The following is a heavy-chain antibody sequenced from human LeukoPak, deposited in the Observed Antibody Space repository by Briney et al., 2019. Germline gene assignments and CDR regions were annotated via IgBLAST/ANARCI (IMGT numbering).Heavy chain of an antibody. V-gene: IGHV4-39*07. CDR2: IYYSGST. J-gene: IGHJ4*02. CDR3: ARDARYGDYNYFDY. CDR1: GGSISSSSYY. D-gene: IGHD4-17*01. Sequence: SETLSLTCTVSGGSISSSSYYWGWIRQPPGKGLEWIGSIYYSGSTYYNPSLKSRVTISVDTSKNQFSLKLSSVTDADTAVYYCARDARYGDYNYFDYWGQGTLVTVSS.